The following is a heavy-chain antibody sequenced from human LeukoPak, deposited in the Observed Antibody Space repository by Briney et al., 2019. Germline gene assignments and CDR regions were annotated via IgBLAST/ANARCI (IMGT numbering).Heavy chain of an antibody. D-gene: IGHD3-22*01. CDR1: GFTFSDYY. CDR2: ISSSGSTI. Sequence: GGSLRLSCAASGFTFSDYYMSWIRQAPGKGLEWVSYISSSGSTIYYADSVKGRFTISRDNAKNSLYLQMNSLRAEDTAVYYCAREPPIYYYDSSGNDAFDIWGQGTMVTVSS. CDR3: AREPPIYYYDSSGNDAFDI. J-gene: IGHJ3*02. V-gene: IGHV3-11*04.